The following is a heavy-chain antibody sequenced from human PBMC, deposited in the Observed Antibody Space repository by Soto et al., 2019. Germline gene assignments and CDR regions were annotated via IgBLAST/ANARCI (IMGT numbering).Heavy chain of an antibody. D-gene: IGHD5-18*01. CDR2: IYPGDSDT. CDR3: ARGGGPPSMVTLDYYYGMDV. V-gene: IGHV5-51*01. CDR1: GYSFTSYW. J-gene: IGHJ6*02. Sequence: PGESLKISCKGSGYSFTSYWIGWVRQMPGKGLEWMGIIYPGDSDTRYSPSFQGQVTISADESTSTAYMELSSLRSEDTAVYYCARGGGPPSMVTLDYYYGMDVWGQGTTVTVS.